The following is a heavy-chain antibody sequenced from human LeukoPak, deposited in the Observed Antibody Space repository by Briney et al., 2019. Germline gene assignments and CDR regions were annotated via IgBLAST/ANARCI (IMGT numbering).Heavy chain of an antibody. CDR3: AKAASSSWPSYYYGMDV. CDR2: ITGSGGNT. V-gene: IGHV3-23*01. J-gene: IGHJ6*02. CDR1: GFPFSSNW. Sequence: GGSLRPSCAASGFPFSSNWMHWVRQAPGKGLEWVSVITGSGGNTYYADSVKGRFTISKDNSKNTVYLQMSSLRVDDTAVYYCAKAASSSWPSYYYGMDVWGQGTTVTVSS. D-gene: IGHD6-13*01.